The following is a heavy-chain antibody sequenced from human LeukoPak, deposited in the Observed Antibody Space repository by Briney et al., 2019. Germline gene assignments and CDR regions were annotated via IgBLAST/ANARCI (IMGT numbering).Heavy chain of an antibody. D-gene: IGHD5-12*01. Sequence: PSETLSLTCTVSGGSISSSYWGWIRQPPGKGLEWIGSIYYSGSTYYNPSLKSRVTISVDTSKNQFSLKLSSVTAADTAVYYCARGLRFPDYWGQGTLVTVSS. CDR3: ARGLRFPDY. CDR1: GGSISSSY. CDR2: IYYSGST. V-gene: IGHV4-39*07. J-gene: IGHJ4*02.